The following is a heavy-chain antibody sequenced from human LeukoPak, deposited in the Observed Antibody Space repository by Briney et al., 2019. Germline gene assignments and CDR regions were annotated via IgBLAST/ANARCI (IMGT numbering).Heavy chain of an antibody. Sequence: SETLSLTCTVSGGSISSYYWSWIRQPPGKGLEWIGYIYYSGSTNYNPSLKSRVTISVDTSKNQFSLKLSSVTAADTAVYHCARGTRSGYEYYFDYWGQGTLVSVSS. D-gene: IGHD5-12*01. V-gene: IGHV4-59*01. CDR2: IYYSGST. CDR3: ARGTRSGYEYYFDY. CDR1: GGSISSYY. J-gene: IGHJ4*02.